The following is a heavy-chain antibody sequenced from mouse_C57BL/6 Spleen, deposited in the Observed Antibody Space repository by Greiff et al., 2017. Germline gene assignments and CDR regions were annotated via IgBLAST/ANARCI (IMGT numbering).Heavy chain of an antibody. D-gene: IGHD2-4*01. CDR1: GYSFTSYY. CDR2: IYPGSGNT. Sequence: VQLQQSGPELVKPGASVKISCKASGYSFTSYYIHWVKQRPGQGLEWIGWIYPGSGNTTYNEKFKGKATLTADTSSSTAYMQLSSLTSEDSAVYYCARGDYDYDVPAYWGQGTLVTVSA. CDR3: ARGDYDYDVPAY. V-gene: IGHV1-66*01. J-gene: IGHJ3*01.